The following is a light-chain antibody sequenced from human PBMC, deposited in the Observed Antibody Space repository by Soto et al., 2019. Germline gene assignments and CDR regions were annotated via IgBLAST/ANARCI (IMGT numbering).Light chain of an antibody. J-gene: IGKJ3*01. CDR2: GAS. Sequence: EIVLTQSPGTLSLSPGGRATLSCRASQTISAGYLAWYQQRPGQAPRLLITGASRRATGIPDRFSGSGSGTDFTLTISRLEPEDVGVYYCQQFRTFGPGTRLDLK. CDR1: QTISAGY. V-gene: IGKV3-20*01. CDR3: QQFRT.